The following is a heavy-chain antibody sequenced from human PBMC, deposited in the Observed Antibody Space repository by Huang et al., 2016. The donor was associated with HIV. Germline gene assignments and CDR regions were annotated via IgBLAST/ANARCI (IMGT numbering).Heavy chain of an antibody. CDR2: ISVIMNYI. Sequence: QLVESGGGLVRPGGSLRISCATSGFSFGSYNMNWVRQASGKGFELVSSISVIMNYIEYAESVKGRFTISRDNVKKSLYLQMHSLRADDTAVYYCARAYCGGDCYPGVTYRNGMDVWGQGTTVTVSS. V-gene: IGHV3-21*01. D-gene: IGHD2-21*02. CDR1: GFSFGSYN. CDR3: ARAYCGGDCYPGVTYRNGMDV. J-gene: IGHJ6*02.